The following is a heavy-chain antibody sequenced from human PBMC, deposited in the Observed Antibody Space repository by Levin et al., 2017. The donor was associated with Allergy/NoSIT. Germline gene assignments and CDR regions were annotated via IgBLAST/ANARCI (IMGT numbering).Heavy chain of an antibody. D-gene: IGHD4-17*01. CDR2: IYLSGST. CDR3: ARCRYGDSSFDP. V-gene: IGHV4-30-2*01. CDR1: RDSINSGDYS. J-gene: IGHJ5*02. Sequence: SETLSLTCTVSRDSINSGDYSWTWLRQPPGQGLEWLGYIYLSGSTYFNPSLKSRVTMSIDRSKDQFSLKLNSVTAADTAVYYCARCRYGDSSFDPWGQGILVTVSS.